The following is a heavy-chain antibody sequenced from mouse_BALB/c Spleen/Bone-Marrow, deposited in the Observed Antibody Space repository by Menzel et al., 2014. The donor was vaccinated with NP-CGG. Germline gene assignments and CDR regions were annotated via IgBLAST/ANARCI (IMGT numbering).Heavy chain of an antibody. CDR3: ARSGIGYYYGSNSYAMDY. CDR1: GFTFSSFG. J-gene: IGHJ4*01. V-gene: IGHV5-17*02. CDR2: ISSGSSTI. Sequence: EVQRVESRGGLVQPGGSRKLSCAASGFTFSSFGMHWARQAPEKGLEWVAYISSGSSTIYYADTVKGRFTISRDNPKNTLFLQMTSLRSEDTAMYYCARSGIGYYYGSNSYAMDYWGQGTSVTVSS. D-gene: IGHD1-1*01.